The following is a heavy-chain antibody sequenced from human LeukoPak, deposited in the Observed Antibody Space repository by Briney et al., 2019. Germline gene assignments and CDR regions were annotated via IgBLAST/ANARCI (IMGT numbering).Heavy chain of an antibody. Sequence: PGGSLRLSCAASGFTFSSYAMHWVRQAPGKGLEWAAVISYDGSNKYYADSVKGRFTISRDNSKNTLYLQMNSLRAEDTAVYYCARDKGYGDYVFDYWGQGTLVTVSS. D-gene: IGHD4-17*01. CDR2: ISYDGSNK. CDR1: GFTFSSYA. V-gene: IGHV3-30-3*01. J-gene: IGHJ4*02. CDR3: ARDKGYGDYVFDY.